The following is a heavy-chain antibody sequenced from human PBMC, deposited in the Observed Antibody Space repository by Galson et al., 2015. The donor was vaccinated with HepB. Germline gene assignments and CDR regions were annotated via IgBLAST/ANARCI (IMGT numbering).Heavy chain of an antibody. D-gene: IGHD1-26*01. J-gene: IGHJ1*01. Sequence: SLRLSCAASGFTFSSYAMSWVRQAPGKGLEWVSAISGSGGSTYNADSVKGRFTISRDNSKNTLYLQMNSLRAEDTAVYYCARDKGSYLPAEYFQHWGQGTLVTVSS. CDR2: ISGSGGST. CDR3: ARDKGSYLPAEYFQH. CDR1: GFTFSSYA. V-gene: IGHV3-23*01.